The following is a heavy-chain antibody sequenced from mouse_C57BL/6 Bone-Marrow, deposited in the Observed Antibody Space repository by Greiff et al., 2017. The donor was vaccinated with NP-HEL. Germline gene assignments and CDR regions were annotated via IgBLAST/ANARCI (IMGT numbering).Heavy chain of an antibody. CDR1: GYTFTSYW. J-gene: IGHJ1*03. CDR3: ARSIYYGNYRYFDV. V-gene: IGHV1-64*01. D-gene: IGHD2-1*01. CDR2: IHPNSGST. Sequence: QVQLQQPGAELVKPGASVKLSCKASGYTFTSYWMPWVKQRPGQGLEWIGMIHPNSGSTNSNEKFKSKATLTVDKSSSTAYMQLSSLTSEDSAVYYCARSIYYGNYRYFDVWGTGTTVTVSS.